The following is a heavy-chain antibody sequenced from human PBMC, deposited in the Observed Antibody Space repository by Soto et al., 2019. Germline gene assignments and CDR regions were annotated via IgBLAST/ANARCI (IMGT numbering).Heavy chain of an antibody. CDR3: AREGLVPAATPWFDY. J-gene: IGHJ4*02. V-gene: IGHV3-30-3*01. Sequence: QVQLVESGGGVVQPGRSLRLSCAASGFTFSSYAMHWVRQAPGKGLEWVAVISYDGSNKYYADSVKGRFTISRDNSKNTLKLKMNSLRAEDTAVYYCAREGLVPAATPWFDYWGQGTLVTVSS. D-gene: IGHD2-2*02. CDR2: ISYDGSNK. CDR1: GFTFSSYA.